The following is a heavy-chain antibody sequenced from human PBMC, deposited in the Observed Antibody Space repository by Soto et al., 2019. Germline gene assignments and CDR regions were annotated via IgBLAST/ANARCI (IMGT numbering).Heavy chain of an antibody. J-gene: IGHJ3*02. V-gene: IGHV1-24*01. CDR2: FDPEDGET. CDR3: ATLVMKQWLDGVLNAFDI. D-gene: IGHD6-19*01. CDR1: GYTLTELS. Sequence: QVQLVQSGAEVKKPGASVKVSCKVSGYTLTELSMHWVRQAPGKGLEWMGGFDPEDGETIYAQKFQGRVTMTEDTSTDTAYMELSSLRSEDTAVYYCATLVMKQWLDGVLNAFDIWGQGTMVTVSS.